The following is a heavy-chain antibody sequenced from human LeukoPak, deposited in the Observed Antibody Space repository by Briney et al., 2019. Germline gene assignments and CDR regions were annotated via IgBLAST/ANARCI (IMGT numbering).Heavy chain of an antibody. CDR1: GGSFSGYY. Sequence: SETLSLTCAVYGGSFSGYYWSWIRQPPGKGLEWIGEINHSGSTNYNPSLKSRVTMSVDTSKNQFSLKLSSVTAADTAVYYCARDRVTMVRGVIVESRWFDPWGQGTLVTVSS. J-gene: IGHJ5*02. D-gene: IGHD3-10*01. CDR2: INHSGST. CDR3: ARDRVTMVRGVIVESRWFDP. V-gene: IGHV4-34*01.